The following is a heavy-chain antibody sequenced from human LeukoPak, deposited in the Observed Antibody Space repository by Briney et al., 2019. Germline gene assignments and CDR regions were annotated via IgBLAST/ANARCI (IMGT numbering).Heavy chain of an antibody. Sequence: ASVKVSCKASGYTYTGYYMHWVRQAPGQGLEWMGWINPNSGGTNYAQKFQGSVTMTRDTSISTAYMELTRMRSDHTVVYYCARVSSGSYRRTGYWGKGTLVTVSS. CDR2: INPNSGGT. CDR3: ARVSSGSYRRTGY. J-gene: IGHJ4*02. D-gene: IGHD1-26*01. V-gene: IGHV1-2*02. CDR1: GYTYTGYY.